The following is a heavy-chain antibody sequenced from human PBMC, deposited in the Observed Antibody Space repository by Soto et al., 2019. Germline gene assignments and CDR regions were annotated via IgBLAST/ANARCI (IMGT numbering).Heavy chain of an antibody. CDR1: GGSISSGGYS. CDR3: ARVGTNYYDSSGYYILRP. V-gene: IGHV4-30-2*01. J-gene: IGHJ5*02. CDR2: IYHSGST. Sequence: PSETLSLTCAVSGGSISSGGYSWSWIRQPPGKGLEWIGYIYHSGSTYYNPSLKSRVTISVDRSKNQFSLKLSSVTAADTAVYYCARVGTNYYDSSGYYILRPWGQGTLVTVSS. D-gene: IGHD3-22*01.